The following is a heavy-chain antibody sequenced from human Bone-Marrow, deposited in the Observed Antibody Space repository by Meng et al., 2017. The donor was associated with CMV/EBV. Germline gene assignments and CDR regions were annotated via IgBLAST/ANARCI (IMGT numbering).Heavy chain of an antibody. D-gene: IGHD2-8*01. Sequence: GESLKISCAASGCTYSLHWMAWVRQAPGKGLEWMANRNKDESEKHYVDSVKGRFPISRDNAKNSLYLQMNSLRAEDTAAYYGARGGIDGTNAMCSLYYFHGMDVWGQGTTVTVSS. J-gene: IGHJ6*02. V-gene: IGHV3-7*01. CDR1: GCTYSLHW. CDR2: RNKDESEK. CDR3: ARGGIDGTNAMCSLYYFHGMDV.